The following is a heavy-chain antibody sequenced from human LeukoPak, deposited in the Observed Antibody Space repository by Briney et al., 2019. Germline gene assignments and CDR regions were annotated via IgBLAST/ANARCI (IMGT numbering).Heavy chain of an antibody. CDR2: IRSKAYGGTT. D-gene: IGHD6-13*01. CDR1: GFTFGDYA. J-gene: IGHJ4*02. V-gene: IGHV3-49*04. Sequence: GGSLRLSCTASGFTFGDYAMSWVRQAPGKGLEWVGFIRSKAYGGTTEYAASVKGRFTISRDDSKSIAYLQMNSLKTEDTAVYYCTRVFSGSSWYGFDYWGQGTLVTVSS. CDR3: TRVFSGSSWYGFDY.